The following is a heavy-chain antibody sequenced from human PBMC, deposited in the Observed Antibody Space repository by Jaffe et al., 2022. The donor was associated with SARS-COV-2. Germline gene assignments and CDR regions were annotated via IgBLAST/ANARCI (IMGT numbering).Heavy chain of an antibody. Sequence: EVQLVQSGAEVKKPGESLKISCKGSGYSFTSYWIGWVRQMPGKGLEWMGIIYPGDSDTRYSPSFQGQVTISADKSISTAYLQWSSLKASDTAMYYCARPKEAGSWVPPPLGYWGQGTLVTVSS. J-gene: IGHJ4*02. CDR1: GYSFTSYW. V-gene: IGHV5-51*01. D-gene: IGHD3-16*01. CDR2: IYPGDSDT. CDR3: ARPKEAGSWVPPPLGY.